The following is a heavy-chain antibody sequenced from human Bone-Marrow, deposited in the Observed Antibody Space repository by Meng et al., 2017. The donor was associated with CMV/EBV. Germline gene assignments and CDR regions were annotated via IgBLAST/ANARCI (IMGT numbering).Heavy chain of an antibody. V-gene: IGHV3-30*02. J-gene: IGHJ5*01. Sequence: GESLKISCAASGFTFSSYGMYWVRQAPGKGLEWVAYIRYDGGNRHYADSVMGRFTISRDNSKNTLSLQMNSLRGEDTAVYYCAKVSGGYCSTTSCPPDSWGQGTLVTVSS. D-gene: IGHD2-2*01. CDR2: IRYDGGNR. CDR3: AKVSGGYCSTTSCPPDS. CDR1: GFTFSSYG.